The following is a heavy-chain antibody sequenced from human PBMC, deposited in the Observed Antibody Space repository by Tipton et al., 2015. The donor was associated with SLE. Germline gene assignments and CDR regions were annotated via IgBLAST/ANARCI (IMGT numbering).Heavy chain of an antibody. J-gene: IGHJ5*02. CDR2: IYSGGST. Sequence: SLRLSCVGSGYSFISYWMHWVRQAPGKGLEWVSIIYSGGSTYYADSVKGRFTVSRGTSKNTLYLQMSSLRPEDTAVYYCARVGYCSGGSCYFATWFDPWGQGTLVTVSS. CDR1: GYSFISYW. V-gene: IGHV3-53*05. D-gene: IGHD2-15*01. CDR3: ARVGYCSGGSCYFATWFDP.